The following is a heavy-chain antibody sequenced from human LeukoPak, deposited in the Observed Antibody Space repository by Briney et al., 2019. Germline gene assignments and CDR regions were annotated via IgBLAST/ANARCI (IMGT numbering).Heavy chain of an antibody. CDR2: INPSGGST. Sequence: ASVKDSCKASGYTFTSYYMHWVRQAPGQGLEWMGIINPSGGSTSYAQRFQGRVTMTRDMSTSTVYMELSSLRSEDTAVYYCARNRLIAARRPGYNWFDPWGQGTLVTVSS. V-gene: IGHV1-46*01. D-gene: IGHD6-6*01. J-gene: IGHJ5*02. CDR3: ARNRLIAARRPGYNWFDP. CDR1: GYTFTSYY.